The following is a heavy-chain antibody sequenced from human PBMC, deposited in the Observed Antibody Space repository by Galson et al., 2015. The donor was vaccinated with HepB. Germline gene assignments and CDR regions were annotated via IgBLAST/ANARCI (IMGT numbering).Heavy chain of an antibody. D-gene: IGHD3-10*01. V-gene: IGHV3-53*01. CDR3: AREEKSMVRGFRPKTYGMDV. CDR1: GFTASSNY. CDR2: IYSGGST. Sequence: SLRLSCAASGFTASSNYMSWVRQAPGKGLEWVSVIYSGGSTYYADSVKGRFTISRDNSKNTLYLQMNSLRAEDTAVYYCAREEKSMVRGFRPKTYGMDVWGQGTTVTVSS. J-gene: IGHJ6*02.